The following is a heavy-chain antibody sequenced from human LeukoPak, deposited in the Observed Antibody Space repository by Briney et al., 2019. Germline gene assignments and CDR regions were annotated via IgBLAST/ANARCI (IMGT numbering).Heavy chain of an antibody. J-gene: IGHJ6*02. CDR2: TYTSGST. CDR3: ARVSTIFGVVTSYYYGMDV. V-gene: IGHV4-4*07. D-gene: IGHD3-3*01. Sequence: PSETLSLTCTVSGGSISSYYWSWIRQPAGKGLEWIGRTYTSGSTNYNPSLKSRVTMSVDTSKNQFSLKLSSVAAADTAVYYCARVSTIFGVVTSYYYGMDVWGQGTTVTVSS. CDR1: GGSISSYY.